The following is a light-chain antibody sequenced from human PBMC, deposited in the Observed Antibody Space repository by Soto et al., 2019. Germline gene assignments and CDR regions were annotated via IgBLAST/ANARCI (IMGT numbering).Light chain of an antibody. V-gene: IGKV3-15*01. CDR3: QQXNTWLWT. J-gene: IGKJ1*01. CDR1: QSINAH. CDR2: GAS. Sequence: EVVMTQSPATLSVSPGERVTLSCRASQSINAHLAWYQQKPGQAPRLLIHGASTRATGIPARFSGSGFGTEFILTISSLQSXDFAVYYCQQXNTWLWTFGQGTKVEIQ.